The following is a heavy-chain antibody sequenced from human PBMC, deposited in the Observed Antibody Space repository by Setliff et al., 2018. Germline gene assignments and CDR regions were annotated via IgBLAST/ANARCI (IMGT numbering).Heavy chain of an antibody. CDR3: RFWSYVYKNDY. CDR1: GGPFSDYY. J-gene: IGHJ4*02. V-gene: IGHV4-34*01. D-gene: IGHD3-16*01. CDR2: INPSGTT. Sequence: SGTLSLTCTFYGGPFSDYYWGWVRQTPGKGLEWIAEINPSGTTNYIPSLKSRLTISVEASKRQFSLKLISVTAADTAVYYCRFWSYVYKNDYWAQGTLVTVSS.